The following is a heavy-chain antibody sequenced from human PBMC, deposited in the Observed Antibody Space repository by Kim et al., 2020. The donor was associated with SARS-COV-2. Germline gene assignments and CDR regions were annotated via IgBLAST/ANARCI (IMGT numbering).Heavy chain of an antibody. J-gene: IGHJ3*02. CDR3: AREIYGGGDAFDI. V-gene: IGHV7-4-1*02. Sequence: YAQGFPGRFVFSLDTSGSTAYLQVSSLEAEDTAVYYCAREIYGGGDAFDIWGQGTMVTVSS. D-gene: IGHD3-10*01.